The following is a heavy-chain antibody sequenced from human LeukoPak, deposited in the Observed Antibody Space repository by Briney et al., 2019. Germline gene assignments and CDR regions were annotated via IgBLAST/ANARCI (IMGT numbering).Heavy chain of an antibody. CDR3: ARAGQGYCSSASCFLSLDY. Sequence: SSQTLSLTCTVSGGSISSGGYYWSWIRQPPGKGLEWIGYIYHSGSTYYNPSLKSRVTISVDRSKNQFSLKLSSVTAADTAVYYCARAGQGYCSSASCFLSLDYWGQGTLVTVSS. CDR2: IYHSGST. V-gene: IGHV4-30-2*01. D-gene: IGHD2-2*01. CDR1: GGSISSGGYY. J-gene: IGHJ4*02.